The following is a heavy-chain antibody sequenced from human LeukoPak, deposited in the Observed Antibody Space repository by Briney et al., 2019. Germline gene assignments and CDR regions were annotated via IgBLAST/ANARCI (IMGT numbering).Heavy chain of an antibody. CDR2: INPNSGGT. CDR1: GYTFTGYY. J-gene: IGHJ4*02. D-gene: IGHD2-2*03. Sequence: ASVKVSCKASGYTFTGYYMHWVRQAPGQGLEWMGWINPNSGGTNYAQKFQGRVTMARDTSISTAYMELSRLRSDDTAAYYCARDGGYLDIVVVPAANIDYWGQGTLVTVSS. V-gene: IGHV1-2*02. CDR3: ARDGGYLDIVVVPAANIDY.